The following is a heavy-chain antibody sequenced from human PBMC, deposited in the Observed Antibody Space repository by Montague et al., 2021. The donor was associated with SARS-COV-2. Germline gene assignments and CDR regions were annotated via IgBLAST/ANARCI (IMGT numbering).Heavy chain of an antibody. J-gene: IGHJ3*02. D-gene: IGHD4-17*01. CDR1: GFTFSSYA. CDR3: ARDADDYGDYGAFDI. Sequence: SLRISCAASGFTFSSYAMHWVRQAPGKGLEWVAVISYDGSNKYYVDSVKGRFTISRDNSKNTLYLQMNSLRAEDTAFYYCARDADDYGDYGAFDIWGQGTMVTVSS. CDR2: ISYDGSNK. V-gene: IGHV3-30*04.